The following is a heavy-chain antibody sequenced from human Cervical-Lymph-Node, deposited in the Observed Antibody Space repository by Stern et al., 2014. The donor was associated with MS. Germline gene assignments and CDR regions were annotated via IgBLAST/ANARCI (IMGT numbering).Heavy chain of an antibody. V-gene: IGHV5-51*01. Sequence: VQLVQSGAEVKKPGGSLKISCKLSGYSFTIYYIAWVRQMPGKGLEWMGVIYPYDLNTTYSPSFQGQFTISANKSITTAYLQWSSLRASDTAMYYCARHVQGFDYWGQGTLVTISS. CDR1: GYSFTIYY. CDR2: IYPYDLNT. CDR3: ARHVQGFDY. J-gene: IGHJ4*02.